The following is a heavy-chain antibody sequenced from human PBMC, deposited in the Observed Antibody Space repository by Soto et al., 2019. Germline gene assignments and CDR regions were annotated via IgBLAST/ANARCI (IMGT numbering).Heavy chain of an antibody. CDR3: ARRYRSGWENWFDP. CDR2: IYYSGST. J-gene: IGHJ5*02. CDR1: GGSVSSGSYY. V-gene: IGHV4-61*01. D-gene: IGHD6-19*01. Sequence: QVQLQESGPGLVKPSETLSLTCTVSGGSVSSGSYYWSWIRQPPGKGLEWIGYIYYSGSTNYNPSLKSRVTISVDTSKNQFSPKLSSVTAADTAVYYCARRYRSGWENWFDPWGQGTLVTVSS.